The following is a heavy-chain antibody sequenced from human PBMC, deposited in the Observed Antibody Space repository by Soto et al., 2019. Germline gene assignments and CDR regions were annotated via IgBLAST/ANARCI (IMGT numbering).Heavy chain of an antibody. Sequence: GASVKVSCKASGYSFTDYHIHWVRQAPGQGLEWLGRINPKSGGTSTAQKFQGWVTMTRDRSISTAYMELTRLRSGDTAVYFCARGHSTDCSNGVCSFFYNHEMDVWGQGTTVTVSS. J-gene: IGHJ6*02. CDR2: INPKSGGT. V-gene: IGHV1-2*04. D-gene: IGHD2-8*01. CDR1: GYSFTDYH. CDR3: ARGHSTDCSNGVCSFFYNHEMDV.